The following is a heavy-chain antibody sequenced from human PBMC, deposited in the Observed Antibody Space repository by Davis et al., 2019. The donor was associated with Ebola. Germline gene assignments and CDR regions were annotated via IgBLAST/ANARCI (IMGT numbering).Heavy chain of an antibody. V-gene: IGHV1-2*06. CDR3: ARAQFPTTSDH. J-gene: IGHJ4*02. CDR2: INPNSGGT. CDR1: GYTFTSYA. D-gene: IGHD1-1*01. Sequence: AASVKVSCKASGYTFTSYAMHWVRQAPGQGLEWMGRINPNSGGTNYAQKFQGRVTMTRDTSISTAYMEVGSLRSDDTAVYYCARAQFPTTSDHWGQGTLVTVSS.